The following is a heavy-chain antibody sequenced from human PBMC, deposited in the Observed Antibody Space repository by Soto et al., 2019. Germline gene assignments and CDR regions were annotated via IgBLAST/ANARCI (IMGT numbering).Heavy chain of an antibody. CDR3: ARGRYAAEVDY. V-gene: IGHV4-31*03. CDR1: GGSISSGGYY. CDR2: IYYSGST. J-gene: IGHJ4*02. D-gene: IGHD6-25*01. Sequence: SETLSLTCTVSGGSISSGGYYWSWIRQHPGKGLEWIGYIYYSGSTYYNPSLKSRVTISVDTSKHQFSLKLSSVTAADTAVYYCARGRYAAEVDYWGQGTLVTVSS.